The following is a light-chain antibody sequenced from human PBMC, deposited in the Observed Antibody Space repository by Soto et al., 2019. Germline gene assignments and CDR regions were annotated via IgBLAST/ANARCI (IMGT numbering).Light chain of an antibody. V-gene: IGKV3-15*01. CDR1: QSVSSN. CDR2: GAS. J-gene: IGKJ2*01. Sequence: EIVMTQSPATLSVSPGERATLSCRASQSVSSNLAWFQQKHGQSPRLLIYGASTRATGIPARFSGSGSGTAFTLTISSLQSEDFAVYYCQHYNNWPALYTFGQGTKLEIK. CDR3: QHYNNWPALYT.